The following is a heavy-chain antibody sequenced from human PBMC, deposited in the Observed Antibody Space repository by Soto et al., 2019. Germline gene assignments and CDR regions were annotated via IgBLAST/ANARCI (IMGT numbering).Heavy chain of an antibody. Sequence: EVQLLYSGGGLVQPGGSLRLSCAASGFTLSSYAMSWVRQAPGKGLEWVSGISGRGDGTFYADSVKGRFTVSRDNSKNALYLQMNSLRAEDTAVYYCAKDPLYGDSHSWGQGALVTVSS. V-gene: IGHV3-23*01. D-gene: IGHD4-17*01. J-gene: IGHJ5*02. CDR3: AKDPLYGDSHS. CDR1: GFTLSSYA. CDR2: ISGRGDGT.